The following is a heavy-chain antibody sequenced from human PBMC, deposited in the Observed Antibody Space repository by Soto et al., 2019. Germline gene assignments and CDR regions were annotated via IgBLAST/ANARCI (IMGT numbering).Heavy chain of an antibody. Sequence: ETLSLTCTVSDGSVSSGSYYWSWLRQHPGKGLEWIGYIYYSGSTNYNPSLKSRVTISVDTSKNQFSLKLSSVTAADTAVYYCARGLSYSNYFNWFDPWGQGTPVTVSS. CDR1: DGSVSSGSYY. V-gene: IGHV4-61*01. J-gene: IGHJ5*02. CDR3: ARGLSYSNYFNWFDP. CDR2: IYYSGST. D-gene: IGHD4-4*01.